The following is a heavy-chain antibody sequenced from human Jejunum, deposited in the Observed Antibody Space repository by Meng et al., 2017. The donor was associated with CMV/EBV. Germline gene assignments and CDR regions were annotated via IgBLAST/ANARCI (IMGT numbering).Heavy chain of an antibody. J-gene: IGHJ4*02. V-gene: IGHV4-59*01. Sequence: SGGSLNSYYLSWIRQPPGKGLEWIGSIYYSGSTNYNPSLKSRVTISVDTSKNQFSLKLSSVTAADTAVYYCARVLNSVTFYKFDYWGQGTLVTVSS. CDR2: IYYSGST. D-gene: IGHD2/OR15-2a*01. CDR3: ARVLNSVTFYKFDY. CDR1: GGSLNSYY.